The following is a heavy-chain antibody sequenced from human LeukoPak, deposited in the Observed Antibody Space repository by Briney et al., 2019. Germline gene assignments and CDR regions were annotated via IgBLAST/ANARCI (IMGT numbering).Heavy chain of an antibody. CDR2: ITGSGSGI. Sequence: GASLRLSCAASGFTFSNYAMSWVRQAPGKGVEWVSAITGSGSGIYYADSMKSRFTISRDNSKNTLYLQINSLRAEDTAVYYCAKWGDYDVLTGYYVSDYWGQGTLVTVSS. CDR1: GFTFSNYA. D-gene: IGHD3-9*01. V-gene: IGHV3-23*01. J-gene: IGHJ4*02. CDR3: AKWGDYDVLTGYYVSDY.